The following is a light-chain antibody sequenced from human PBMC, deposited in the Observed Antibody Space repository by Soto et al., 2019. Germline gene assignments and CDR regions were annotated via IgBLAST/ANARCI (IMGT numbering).Light chain of an antibody. V-gene: IGKV2-28*01. CDR1: QSLLHSNGYKY. CDR3: MQALQTPFT. Sequence: DIVMTQSPLSLPVTPGEPASISCRSSQSLLHSNGYKYLDCYLQKPGQSPQLLTYLGSNRASGVPERFTGSGSGTDFTLKISRVEAEDVRVYYCMQALQTPFTFGPGTQVDIK. CDR2: LGS. J-gene: IGKJ3*01.